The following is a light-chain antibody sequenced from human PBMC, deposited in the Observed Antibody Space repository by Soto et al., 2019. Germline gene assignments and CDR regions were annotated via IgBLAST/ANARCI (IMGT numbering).Light chain of an antibody. V-gene: IGKV3D-20*02. CDR3: QQRNSWPLT. CDR1: QSVSSSY. Sequence: EIVMTQSPGTLSLSPGERATLSCRASQSVSSSYLAWYQQKPGQAPRLLIYGTSSRATGIPDRFSGSGSGTDFTLTISSLEPEDVAFDYCQQRNSWPLTFGGGTKVDIK. CDR2: GTS. J-gene: IGKJ4*01.